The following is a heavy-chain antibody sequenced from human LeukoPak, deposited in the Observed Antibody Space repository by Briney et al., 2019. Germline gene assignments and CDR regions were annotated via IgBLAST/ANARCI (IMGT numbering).Heavy chain of an antibody. J-gene: IGHJ4*02. V-gene: IGHV4-34*01. D-gene: IGHD3-3*01. CDR3: ARGGKYYDFWSGAKNGIDY. CDR2: IXXXGNT. Sequence: SETLSLTCAVYGGSFSDYYWSWIRQPPGKGLERIXEIXXXGNTNSNPSLKSRVTISVDTSKNQFSLKLSSVTAADTAVYYCARGGKYYDFWSGAKNGIDYWGQGTLVTVSS. CDR1: GGSFSDYY.